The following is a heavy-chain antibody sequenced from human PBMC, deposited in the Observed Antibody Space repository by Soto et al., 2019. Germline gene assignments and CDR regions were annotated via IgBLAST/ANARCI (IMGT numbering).Heavy chain of an antibody. J-gene: IGHJ6*02. CDR3: ARSQGSSTSLEIYYYYYYGMDV. CDR2: IIPIPGTA. D-gene: IGHD2-2*01. V-gene: IGHV1-69*13. Sequence: ASVKVSCKASGYTFTSYYMHWVRQAPGQGLEWMGGIIPIPGTANYAQKFQGRVTIAADESTSTAYMELSSLRSEDTAVYYCARSQGSSTSLEIYYYYYYGMDVWGQGTTVTVSS. CDR1: GYTFTSYY.